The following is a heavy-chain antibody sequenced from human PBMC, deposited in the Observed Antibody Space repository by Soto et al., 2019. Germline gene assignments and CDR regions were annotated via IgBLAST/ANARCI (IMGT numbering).Heavy chain of an antibody. Sequence: GGSLRLSCAASGFTFSSYGMHWVRQAPGKGLEWVAVIWYDGSNKYYADSVKGRFTISRDNSKNTLYLQMNSLRAEDTAVYYCAKVSGDSSYYFDYWGQGTLVTVSS. CDR3: AKVSGDSSYYFDY. CDR1: GFTFSSYG. CDR2: IWYDGSNK. V-gene: IGHV3-30*02. J-gene: IGHJ4*02. D-gene: IGHD3-22*01.